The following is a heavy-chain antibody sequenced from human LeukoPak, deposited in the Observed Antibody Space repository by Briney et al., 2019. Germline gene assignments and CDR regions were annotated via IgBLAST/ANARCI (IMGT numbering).Heavy chain of an antibody. J-gene: IGHJ4*02. CDR3: ARLKDDVTKLDY. CDR2: INQGGSRL. V-gene: IGHV3-7*01. D-gene: IGHD2-8*01. Sequence: GGSLRLSCAGSGFTFGRYWMSWVRQAPGKGLEWVASINQGGSRLHYLDSVTGRFIISRDDAQNSLFPQMTRLRVDDTAVYYCARLKDDVTKLDYWGQGTLVSVSS. CDR1: GFTFGRYW.